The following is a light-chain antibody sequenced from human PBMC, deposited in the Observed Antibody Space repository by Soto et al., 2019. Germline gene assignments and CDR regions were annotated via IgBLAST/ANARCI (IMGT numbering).Light chain of an antibody. J-gene: IGKJ1*01. V-gene: IGKV3-15*01. Sequence: IVMTQSPATLSVSPWGRATLSCRASQIVSSNLAWYQQKPGQAPRLLIYGASTRATGTPARFSGSGSGTEFTLTISSLQSEDFAVYYCQQYNNWPPWTFGQGTKVDIK. CDR2: GAS. CDR1: QIVSSN. CDR3: QQYNNWPPWT.